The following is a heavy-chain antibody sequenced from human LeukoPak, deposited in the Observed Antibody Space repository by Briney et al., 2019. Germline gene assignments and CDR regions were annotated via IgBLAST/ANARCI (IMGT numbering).Heavy chain of an antibody. Sequence: GGSLRLSCAASGFTFSSYAMNWVRQAPGKGLEWVSVISGSDGSTYYADSVKGRFTISRDNSKNTLYLQMNGLRAEDTAVYYCAKSWARGYSSGWYYFDYWGQGTLVTVSS. CDR3: AKSWARGYSSGWYYFDY. D-gene: IGHD6-19*01. V-gene: IGHV3-23*01. CDR2: ISGSDGST. J-gene: IGHJ4*02. CDR1: GFTFSSYA.